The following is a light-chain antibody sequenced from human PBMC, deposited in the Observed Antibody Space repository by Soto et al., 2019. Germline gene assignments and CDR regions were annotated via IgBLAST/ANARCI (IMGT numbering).Light chain of an antibody. CDR3: EQVNSCHAT. CDR1: QSIASW. V-gene: IGKV1-12*01. CDR2: GAS. Sequence: DIQMTQSPSSLSASVGDRVTISCRASQSIASWLAWYQLKPGRAPNLLSYGASTFQSGVPSRFSGRGSGRDFNPTINSLPPEDAATYYFEQVNSCHATFGGGTKVE. J-gene: IGKJ4*01.